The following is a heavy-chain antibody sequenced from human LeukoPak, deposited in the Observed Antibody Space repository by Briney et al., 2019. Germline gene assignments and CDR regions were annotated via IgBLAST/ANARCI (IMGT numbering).Heavy chain of an antibody. Sequence: PGGSLRLSCAASGFTFSTYWMSWVRQAPGKGLEWVANINQDGSDRYYVDSVKGRFIISRDNARNSLYLQMNSLRVVDTAVYYCARTYYYDSSGYYFPGAFDIWGQGTMVTVSS. CDR3: ARTYYYDSSGYYFPGAFDI. V-gene: IGHV3-7*03. J-gene: IGHJ3*02. CDR2: INQDGSDR. D-gene: IGHD3-22*01. CDR1: GFTFSTYW.